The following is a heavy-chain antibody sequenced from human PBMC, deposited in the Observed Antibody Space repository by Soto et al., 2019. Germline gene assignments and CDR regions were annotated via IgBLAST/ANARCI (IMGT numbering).Heavy chain of an antibody. CDR2: IYYSGST. CDR1: GGSISSGAFY. Sequence: QVQLQESGPGLVKPSQTLSLTCTVSGGSISSGAFYWTWIRQHPGKGLEWIGYIYYSGSTYYNPSPKSRVTISVDTSKNQFSLKLTSVTAADTAVYYCARGYYDILTGYPYFDYWGQGTLVTVSS. D-gene: IGHD3-9*01. V-gene: IGHV4-31*03. CDR3: ARGYYDILTGYPYFDY. J-gene: IGHJ4*02.